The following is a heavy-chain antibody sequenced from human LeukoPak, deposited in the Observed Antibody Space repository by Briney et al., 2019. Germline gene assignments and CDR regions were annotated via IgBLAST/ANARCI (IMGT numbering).Heavy chain of an antibody. CDR3: ATQNPPGSGYYDTYNWFDP. J-gene: IGHJ5*02. V-gene: IGHV3-43*02. CDR2: ISGDGSGT. D-gene: IGHD5-12*01. Sequence: PGGSLRLSCTASGFTFDDCVMHWVRQAPGKGLEWVSLISGDGSGTYYADSVKGRFTISRDNSKNSLFLYMSGLRAEDTALYYCATQNPPGSGYYDTYNWFDPWGQGTLVTVAS. CDR1: GFTFDDCV.